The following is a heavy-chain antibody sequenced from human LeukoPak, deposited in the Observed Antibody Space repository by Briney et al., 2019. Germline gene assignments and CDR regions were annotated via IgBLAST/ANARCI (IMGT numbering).Heavy chain of an antibody. CDR3: AGGYSPSSYFDY. CDR2: IYTSGST. V-gene: IGHV4-4*07. CDR1: GGSISSYY. D-gene: IGHD5-18*01. J-gene: IGHJ4*02. Sequence: SETLSLTCTVSGGSISSYYWSWIRQPAGKGLEWVGRIYTSGSTNYNPSLKSRVTMSVDTSKNQFSLKLSSVTAADTAVYYCAGGYSPSSYFDYWGQGTLVTVSS.